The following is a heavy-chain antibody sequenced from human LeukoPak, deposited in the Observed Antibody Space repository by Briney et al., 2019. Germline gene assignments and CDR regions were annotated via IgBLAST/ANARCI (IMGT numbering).Heavy chain of an antibody. J-gene: IGHJ4*02. CDR2: IYSGGST. CDR1: GFIVSSNY. Sequence: GGSLRLSCAVSGFIVSSNYMSWVRQAPGKGLEGVSVIYSGGSTDYADSVKGRFTISRDNSKNTLFLQMNSLRVEDTAVYYCARDYYDSGSYFDFDYWGQGTLVTVSS. V-gene: IGHV3-66*01. CDR3: ARDYYDSGSYFDFDY. D-gene: IGHD3-10*01.